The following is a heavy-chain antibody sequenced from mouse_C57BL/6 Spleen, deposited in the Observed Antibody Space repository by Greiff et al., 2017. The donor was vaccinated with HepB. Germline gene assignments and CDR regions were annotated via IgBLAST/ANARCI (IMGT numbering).Heavy chain of an antibody. J-gene: IGHJ2*01. D-gene: IGHD2-4*01. CDR1: GYTFTDYE. CDR3: TRGGLRRGDY. CDR2: IDPETGGT. Sequence: VQLQQSGAELVRPGASVTLSCKASGYTFTDYEMHWVKQTPVHGLEWIGAIDPETGGTAYNQKFKGKAILTADKSSSTAYMELRSLTSEDSAVYYCTRGGLRRGDYWGQGTTLTVSS. V-gene: IGHV1-15*01.